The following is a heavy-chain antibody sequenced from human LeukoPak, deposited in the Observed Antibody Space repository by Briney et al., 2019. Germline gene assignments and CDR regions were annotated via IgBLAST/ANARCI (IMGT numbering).Heavy chain of an antibody. D-gene: IGHD4-17*01. CDR1: GGSISSSSYY. V-gene: IGHV4-39*01. CDR3: ARNHTHEGYGYYFDY. CDR2: IYYSGST. Sequence: SETLCLTSTVSGGSISSSSYYSGWIRHPPGKCLEWIGSIYYSGSTSYNPSLKSLVTISAETSKNQFSLKLSSVTAADTAFYYCARNHTHEGYGYYFDYWGQGTLVTVSS. J-gene: IGHJ4*02.